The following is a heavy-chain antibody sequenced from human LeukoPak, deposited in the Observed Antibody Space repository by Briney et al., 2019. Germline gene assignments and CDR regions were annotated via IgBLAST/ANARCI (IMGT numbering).Heavy chain of an antibody. J-gene: IGHJ4*02. V-gene: IGHV5-51*01. CDR1: GYHFANYW. CDR2: IYPGYSDP. CDR3: ARGMRGPVDEAYFDY. Sequence: LGESLQISCKGSGYHFANYWMGWVRQVPGKGLEWMGTIYPGYSDPRYSPSFQRQVTISADKSISTPYLQWSSLKASDTAMYYGARGMRGPVDEAYFDYWGQGTLVTVSS.